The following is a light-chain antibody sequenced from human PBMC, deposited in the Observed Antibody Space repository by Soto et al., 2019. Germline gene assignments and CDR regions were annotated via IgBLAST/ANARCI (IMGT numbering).Light chain of an antibody. V-gene: IGLV2-14*01. J-gene: IGLJ3*02. Sequence: QSVLTQPASVSGPPGQSITISCTGTSSDVGGYNYVSWYQQYPGRAPKLMIYEVSNRPSGVSNRFSGSKSGNTASLTISGLQAEDEADYYCSSFTSSSTQVLGGGTKVTVL. CDR2: EVS. CDR1: SSDVGGYNY. CDR3: SSFTSSSTQV.